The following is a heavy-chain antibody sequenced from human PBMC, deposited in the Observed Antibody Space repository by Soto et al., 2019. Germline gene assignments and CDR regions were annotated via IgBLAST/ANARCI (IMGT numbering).Heavy chain of an antibody. V-gene: IGHV3-23*01. D-gene: IGHD2-21*01. CDR2: VFGHGGGP. Sequence: EVQLLESGGDLVQPGGSLRLSCAASGFTFSSFAMSWVRQAPGKGLEWVSRVFGHGGGPDYADSVKGRFTISRDNSKNTLFLQMSSLRVDDTAIYYCAKMRGMEVWDYSLDSWGQGTLVTVSS. CDR1: GFTFSSFA. J-gene: IGHJ4*02. CDR3: AKMRGMEVWDYSLDS.